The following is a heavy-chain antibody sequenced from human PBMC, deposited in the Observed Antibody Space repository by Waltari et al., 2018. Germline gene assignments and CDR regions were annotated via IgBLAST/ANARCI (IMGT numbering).Heavy chain of an antibody. CDR2: ISSNGSTI. CDR3: AKSEQWLPSDAFDI. Sequence: EVQLVESGGGLVQPGGSLRLSCAASGFTFSSYEMNWVRQAPGKGLEWVSYISSNGSTIYYADSVKGRFTISRDNAKNSLYLQMNSLRAEDTAVYYCAKSEQWLPSDAFDIWGQGTMVTVSS. V-gene: IGHV3-48*03. J-gene: IGHJ3*02. D-gene: IGHD6-19*01. CDR1: GFTFSSYE.